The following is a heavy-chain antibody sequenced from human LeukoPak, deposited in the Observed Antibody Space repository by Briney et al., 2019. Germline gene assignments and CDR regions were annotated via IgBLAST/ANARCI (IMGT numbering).Heavy chain of an antibody. J-gene: IGHJ4*02. CDR1: GFTFSSYA. CDR3: ARDDGEQWLAHYFDY. Sequence: GGSLILSCAASGFTFSSYAMHWVRQAPGKGLEWVAVISYDGSNKYYADSVKGRFTISRDNSKNTLYLQMNSLRAEDTAVYYCARDDGEQWLAHYFDYWGQGTLVTVSS. D-gene: IGHD6-19*01. V-gene: IGHV3-30*04. CDR2: ISYDGSNK.